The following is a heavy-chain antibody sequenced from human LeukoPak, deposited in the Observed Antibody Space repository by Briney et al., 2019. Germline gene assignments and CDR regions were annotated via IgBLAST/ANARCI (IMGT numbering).Heavy chain of an antibody. CDR1: GFTFNTYS. V-gene: IGHV3-21*01. D-gene: IGHD6-6*01. CDR3: ARDDRDISSYRFDY. CDR2: ISSNSRDI. Sequence: TGGSLRLSCAASGFTFNTYSMDWVRQAPGKGLEWVSSISSNSRDIYYTARVKGGFTISRDNAKNSLHLQINSLRAEDTAVYYCARDDRDISSYRFDYWGHGILVTVSS. J-gene: IGHJ4*01.